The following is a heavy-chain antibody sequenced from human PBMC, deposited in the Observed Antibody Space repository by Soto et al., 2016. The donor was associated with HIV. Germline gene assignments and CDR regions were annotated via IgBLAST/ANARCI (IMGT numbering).Heavy chain of an antibody. J-gene: IGHJ4*02. CDR2: IYYSGIT. D-gene: IGHD3-16*01. CDR1: NGSINNYY. V-gene: IGHV4-59*01. CDR3: ARRGLGGGLQGTNDY. Sequence: VQLQESGPGVVKTSETLSLTCTVSNGSINNYYWSWMRQPPGKGLEWIGLIYYSGITNYNPSLKSRITISVETSKNQFSLKLNSVTSADTALYYCARRGLGGGLQGTNDYWGQGTLVTVSS.